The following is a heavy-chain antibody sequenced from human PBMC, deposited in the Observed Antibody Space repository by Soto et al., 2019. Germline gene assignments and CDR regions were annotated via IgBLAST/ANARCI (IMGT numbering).Heavy chain of an antibody. J-gene: IGHJ5*02. Sequence: QVQLQESGPGLVKPSGTLSLTCAVSGGSISSSNWWSWVRQPPGKGLEWIGEIYHSGTTNYNPSLKSRATISVDKSKIQFSLKLSSVTAAATAVYYCAGGTVVVRGVIGFDPWGQGTLVIVSS. CDR1: GGSISSSNW. D-gene: IGHD3-10*01. V-gene: IGHV4-4*02. CDR3: AGGTVVVRGVIGFDP. CDR2: IYHSGTT.